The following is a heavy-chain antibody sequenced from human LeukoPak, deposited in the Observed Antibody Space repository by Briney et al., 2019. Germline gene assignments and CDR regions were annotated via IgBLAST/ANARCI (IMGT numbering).Heavy chain of an antibody. CDR1: GFTFSNYW. CDR3: ARVGDYYDSSLTYYFDY. Sequence: PGRSLRLSCVASGFTFSNYWMSWVRQAPGKGLEWVSSISSSSSYIYYADSVRGRFTISRDNAKNSLYLQMNSLRAEDTAVYYCARVGDYYDSSLTYYFDYWGQGTLVTVSS. D-gene: IGHD3-22*01. J-gene: IGHJ4*02. CDR2: ISSSSSYI. V-gene: IGHV3-21*01.